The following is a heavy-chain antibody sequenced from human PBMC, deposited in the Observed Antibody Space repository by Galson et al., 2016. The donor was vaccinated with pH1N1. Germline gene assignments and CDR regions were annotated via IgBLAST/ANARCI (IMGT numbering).Heavy chain of an antibody. V-gene: IGHV5-51*03. CDR2: IYPVDSET. J-gene: IGHJ4*02. CDR3: ARRETTFGTDY. CDR1: GYTFTKYW. Sequence: QSGAEVTKPGESLKISCKGSGYTFTKYWIAWVRQMPGKGLEWMGSIYPVDSETRYSPSFQGQVTISADRSTRTAYLQLTSLKASDTAMYSCARRETTFGTDYWGQGTLVIVSS. D-gene: IGHD6-13*01.